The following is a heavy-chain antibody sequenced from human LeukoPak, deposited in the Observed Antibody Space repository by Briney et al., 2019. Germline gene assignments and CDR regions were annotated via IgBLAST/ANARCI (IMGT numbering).Heavy chain of an antibody. J-gene: IGHJ6*03. D-gene: IGHD6-6*01. V-gene: IGHV1-18*01. CDR1: GYTFTSYD. Sequence: GASVKVSCKASGYTFTSYDINWVRQAPGQGLEWTGWISAYNGNTNYAQKLQGRVTMTTDTSTSTAYMELRSLRSDDTAVYYCARGPMGYSSSSSFNYYYYMDVWGTGTTVTVSS. CDR3: ARGPMGYSSSSSFNYYYYMDV. CDR2: ISAYNGNT.